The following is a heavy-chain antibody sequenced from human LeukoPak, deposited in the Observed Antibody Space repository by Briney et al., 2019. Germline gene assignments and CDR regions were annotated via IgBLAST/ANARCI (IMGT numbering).Heavy chain of an antibody. Sequence: SETLSLTCAVSGGSISSGGYSWSWIRQPPGKGXXWIGYIYHSGSTYYNPSLKSRVTISVDRSKNQFSLKLSSVTAADTAVYYCASSYYYDSSGYYYQLDYWGQGTLVTVSS. D-gene: IGHD3-22*01. CDR2: IYHSGST. V-gene: IGHV4-30-2*01. J-gene: IGHJ4*02. CDR1: GGSISSGGYS. CDR3: ASSYYYDSSGYYYQLDY.